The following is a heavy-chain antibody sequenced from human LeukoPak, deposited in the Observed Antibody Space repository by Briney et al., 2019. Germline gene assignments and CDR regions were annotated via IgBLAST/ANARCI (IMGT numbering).Heavy chain of an antibody. CDR3: ARTKIGYCSGGSCEDDY. CDR2: IIPIFGTA. Sequence: ASVKVSCKASGGTFSSYAISWVRQAPGQGLEWMGGIIPIFGTANYAQKFQGRVTITADESTSTAYMELSSLRSEDTAVYYCARTKIGYCSGGSCEDDYWGQGTLVTVSS. CDR1: GGTFSSYA. J-gene: IGHJ4*02. D-gene: IGHD2-15*01. V-gene: IGHV1-69*13.